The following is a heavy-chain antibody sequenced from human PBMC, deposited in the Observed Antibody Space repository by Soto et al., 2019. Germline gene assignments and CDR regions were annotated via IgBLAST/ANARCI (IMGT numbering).Heavy chain of an antibody. V-gene: IGHV4-4*07. Sequence: LSLTCTVSGGSISSYYWSWIRQPAGKGLQWIGRIYASGTTIYNPSLKSRVTMSVDTSKNQFSLKLSSVTAADTAVYYCARGIVVVTANAFDLWGQGTMVTVSS. CDR1: GGSISSYY. CDR2: IYASGTT. CDR3: ARGIVVVTANAFDL. D-gene: IGHD2-21*02. J-gene: IGHJ3*01.